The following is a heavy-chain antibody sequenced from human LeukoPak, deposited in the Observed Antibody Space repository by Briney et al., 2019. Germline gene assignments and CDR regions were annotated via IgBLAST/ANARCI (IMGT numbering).Heavy chain of an antibody. D-gene: IGHD4-11*01. CDR1: GFTFSGYA. Sequence: GRSLRLSCAASGFTFSGYAMRWVRRAPGKGLEWVSSITASGDTTYYADSVKGRFTISRDNSKNTLYLQMNSLRAEDTAVYYCADSNYWYPVDYWGQGTLVTVSS. J-gene: IGHJ4*02. CDR2: ITASGDTT. V-gene: IGHV3-23*01. CDR3: ADSNYWYPVDY.